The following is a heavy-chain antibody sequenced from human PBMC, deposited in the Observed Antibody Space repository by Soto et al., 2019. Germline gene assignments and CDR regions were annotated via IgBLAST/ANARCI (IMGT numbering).Heavy chain of an antibody. V-gene: IGHV3-23*01. D-gene: IGHD3-10*01. CDR2: ISGSGGST. Sequence: EVQLLESGGGLVQPGGSLRLSCAASGFTFSSYAMSWVRQAPGKGLEWVSAISGSGGSTYYADSVKGRFTISRDNSKNTRYLQMNRLRAEDTAVFYCAKGRYYGSGSKYWYFELWGRGTLVTVSS. CDR1: GFTFSSYA. J-gene: IGHJ2*01. CDR3: AKGRYYGSGSKYWYFEL.